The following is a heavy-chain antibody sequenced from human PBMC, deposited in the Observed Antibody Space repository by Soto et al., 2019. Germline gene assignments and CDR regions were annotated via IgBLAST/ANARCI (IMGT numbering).Heavy chain of an antibody. Sequence: ASVKVSCKASGYTFTSYDINWVRQAPGQGLEWMGWISPNNGNTNYAQKLQGRVTMTTDTSISTAYMELRSLRSDDTAVYYCARLIGPKRAFDYWGQGTLVTVSS. V-gene: IGHV1-18*01. D-gene: IGHD2-21*01. CDR2: ISPNNGNT. J-gene: IGHJ4*02. CDR3: ARLIGPKRAFDY. CDR1: GYTFTSYD.